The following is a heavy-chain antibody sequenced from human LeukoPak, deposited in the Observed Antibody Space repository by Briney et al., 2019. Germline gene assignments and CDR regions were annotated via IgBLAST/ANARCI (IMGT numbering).Heavy chain of an antibody. Sequence: GGSLRLSCAASGFTFDKYSMNWVRQAPGKGLEWVSHISSASITMYYADSVKGRFTISRDNAKSSLYLHMTSLRAEDTALYYCARDYYRSGSYAVDFWGQGTLVTVSS. J-gene: IGHJ4*02. CDR1: GFTFDKYS. CDR2: ISSASITM. CDR3: ARDYYRSGSYAVDF. V-gene: IGHV3-48*01. D-gene: IGHD3-10*01.